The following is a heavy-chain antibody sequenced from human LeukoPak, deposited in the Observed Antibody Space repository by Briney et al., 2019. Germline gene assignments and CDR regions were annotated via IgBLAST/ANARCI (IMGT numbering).Heavy chain of an antibody. D-gene: IGHD4-17*01. J-gene: IGHJ4*02. Sequence: SVKVSCKASGGTFSSYAISWVRQAPGQGLEWLGRIIPILRVTNYAQKFQGRVTITADKSISTVYMEVSSLRSEDTAVYYCARGPSYGDYSQTYYFDYWGQGTLVTVSS. CDR2: IIPILRVT. CDR3: ARGPSYGDYSQTYYFDY. CDR1: GGTFSSYA. V-gene: IGHV1-69*04.